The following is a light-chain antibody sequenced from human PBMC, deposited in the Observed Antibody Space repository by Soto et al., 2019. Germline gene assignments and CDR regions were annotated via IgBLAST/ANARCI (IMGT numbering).Light chain of an antibody. V-gene: IGLV2-11*01. CDR2: DVT. J-gene: IGLJ1*01. Sequence: QSDLNRPRSVYGADGQSVSISSSGTGSDVGGYNYVSWYQQHPGKAPKLMSYDVTKRPSGVPGRFSGSKSGNTASPTISGLQAEDEADHYCCSYAGRYTYVFGTGTKVTV. CDR3: CSYAGRYTYV. CDR1: GSDVGGYNY.